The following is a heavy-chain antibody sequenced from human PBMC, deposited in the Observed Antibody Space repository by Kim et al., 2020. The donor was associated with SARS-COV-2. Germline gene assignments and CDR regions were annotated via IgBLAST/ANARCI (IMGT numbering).Heavy chain of an antibody. CDR2: IKSKTDGGTT. CDR1: GFTFSNAW. Sequence: GGSLRLSCAASGFTFSNAWMSWVRQAPGKWLEWVGRIKSKTDGGTTDYAAPVKGRFTISRDDSKNTLYLQMNSLKTEDTAVYYCTTGRDVVVPAAPYFDYWGQGTLVTVSS. J-gene: IGHJ4*02. CDR3: TTGRDVVVPAAPYFDY. D-gene: IGHD2-2*01. V-gene: IGHV3-15*01.